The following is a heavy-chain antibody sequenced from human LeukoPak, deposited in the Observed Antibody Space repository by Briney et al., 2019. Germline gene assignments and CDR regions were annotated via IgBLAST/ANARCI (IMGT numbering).Heavy chain of an antibody. Sequence: GESLQISCNGSGYTFTTSWIAWVRQQPGKGLEWMGLLFPGDSDTRYSPSFQGQVSISADKSISTAHLQWSSLKASDTAVYYCGRLQGISSSPFDYWGQGTLVTVSS. CDR3: GRLQGISSSPFDY. CDR2: LFPGDSDT. D-gene: IGHD6-6*01. CDR1: GYTFTTSW. J-gene: IGHJ4*02. V-gene: IGHV5-51*01.